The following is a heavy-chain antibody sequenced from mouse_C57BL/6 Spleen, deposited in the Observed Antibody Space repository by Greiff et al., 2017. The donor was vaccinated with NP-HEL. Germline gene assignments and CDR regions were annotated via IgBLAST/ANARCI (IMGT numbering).Heavy chain of an antibody. J-gene: IGHJ3*01. Sequence: VQLQQSGPELVKPGASVKISCKASGYAFSSSWMNWVKQRPGKGLEWIGRIYPGDGDTNYNGKFKGTATLTADKSSSTAYMQLSSLTSEDSAVYFCARENWDGDAYWGQGTLVTVSA. CDR2: IYPGDGDT. CDR3: ARENWDGDAY. V-gene: IGHV1-82*01. CDR1: GYAFSSSW. D-gene: IGHD4-1*01.